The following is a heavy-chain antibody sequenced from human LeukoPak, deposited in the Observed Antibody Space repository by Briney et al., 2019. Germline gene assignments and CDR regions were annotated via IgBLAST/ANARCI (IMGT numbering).Heavy chain of an antibody. Sequence: GGSLRLSCAASGFTFSSYAMSWVRQAPGKGLEWVSAISGSGGSTYYADSVKGRFTISRDNAKNSLYLQMNSLRAEDTAVYYCARDSSKAAAMDVWGQGTTVTVSS. CDR3: ARDSSKAAAMDV. CDR2: ISGSGGST. J-gene: IGHJ6*02. D-gene: IGHD6-13*01. CDR1: GFTFSSYA. V-gene: IGHV3-23*01.